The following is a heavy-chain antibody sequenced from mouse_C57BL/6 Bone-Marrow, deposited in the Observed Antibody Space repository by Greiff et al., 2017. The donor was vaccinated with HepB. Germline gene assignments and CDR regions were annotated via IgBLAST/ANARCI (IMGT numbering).Heavy chain of an antibody. CDR3: TGAGLRTWFGY. J-gene: IGHJ3*01. CDR1: GFTFSNYW. V-gene: IGHV6-3*01. Sequence: EVKVEESGGGLVQPGGSMKLSCVASGFTFSNYWMNWVRQSPEKGLEWVAQIRLKSDNYATHYAESVKGRFTISRDDSKNSVYLQMQNLRAEDTGIYYCTGAGLRTWFGYRGQGTLVTVSA. D-gene: IGHD2-4*01. CDR2: IRLKSDNYAT.